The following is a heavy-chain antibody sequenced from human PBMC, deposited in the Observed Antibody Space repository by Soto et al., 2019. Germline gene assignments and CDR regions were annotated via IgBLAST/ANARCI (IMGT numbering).Heavy chain of an antibody. J-gene: IGHJ4*02. CDR1: RYTFTGYY. V-gene: IGHV1-2*04. CDR2: VNPKSGGT. Sequence: QVQLVQSGAEVKKPGASVKVSCKASRYTFTGYYMHWVRQAPGQGLEWMGWVNPKSGGTNYAQKFQGWGTMTRDTSISTAYMELSRLRSDDTAVYYCARASVSVPAAVLGYFDYWGQGTLVTVSS. CDR3: ARASVSVPAAVLGYFDY. D-gene: IGHD2-2*01.